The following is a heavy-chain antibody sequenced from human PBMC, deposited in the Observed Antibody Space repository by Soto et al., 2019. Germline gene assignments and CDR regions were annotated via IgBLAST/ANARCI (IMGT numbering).Heavy chain of an antibody. Sequence: NPGGSLRLSCAASGFIFSDYYMSWFRQAPGKGLEWISYISGDGNTIYYADSVEGRFTISRDNAKNSLHLQMDDLRADDTAVFFCARGAEMSTLTKWFDPWGQGTLVTVSS. CDR3: ARGAEMSTLTKWFDP. J-gene: IGHJ5*02. D-gene: IGHD1-1*01. CDR2: ISGDGNTI. V-gene: IGHV3-11*01. CDR1: GFIFSDYY.